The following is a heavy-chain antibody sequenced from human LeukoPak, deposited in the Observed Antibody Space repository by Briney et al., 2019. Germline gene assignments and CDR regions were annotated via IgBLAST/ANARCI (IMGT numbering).Heavy chain of an antibody. D-gene: IGHD6-13*01. V-gene: IGHV3-23*01. J-gene: IGHJ4*02. Sequence: GGSLRLSCAASGFTFSSYAMSWVRQAPGKGLEWVSAISGSGGSTYYADSVKGRFTISRDNSKNTLYLQMNSLRAEDTAVYYCAMGSSWYVNLNAFDYWGQGTPVTVSS. CDR1: GFTFSSYA. CDR2: ISGSGGST. CDR3: AMGSSWYVNLNAFDY.